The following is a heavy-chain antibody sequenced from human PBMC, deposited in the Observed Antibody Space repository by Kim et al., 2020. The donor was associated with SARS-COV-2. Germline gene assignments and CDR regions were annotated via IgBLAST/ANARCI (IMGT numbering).Heavy chain of an antibody. CDR3: ARGSRSSWYLGDYYYYYMDV. J-gene: IGHJ6*03. V-gene: IGHV4-34*01. CDR2: INHSGST. CDR1: GGSFSGYY. Sequence: SETLSLTCAVYGGSFSGYYWSWIRQPPGKGLEWIGEINHSGSTNYNPSLKSRVTISVDTSKNQFSLKLSSVTAADTAVYYCARGSRSSWYLGDYYYYYMDVWGKGTTVTVSS. D-gene: IGHD6-13*01.